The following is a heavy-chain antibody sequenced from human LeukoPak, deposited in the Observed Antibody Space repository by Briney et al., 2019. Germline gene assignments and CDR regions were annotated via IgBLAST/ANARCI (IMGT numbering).Heavy chain of an antibody. CDR1: GCSISSSSYY. V-gene: IGHV4-39*01. Sequence: SETLSLTCTVSGCSISSSSYYWGWIRQPPGKGLEWIGSIYYSGSTYYNPSLKSRVTISVDTSKNQFSLKLSSVTAADTAVYYCARHPYDSSGYCDYWGQGTLVTVSS. J-gene: IGHJ4*02. CDR3: ARHPYDSSGYCDY. CDR2: IYYSGST. D-gene: IGHD3-22*01.